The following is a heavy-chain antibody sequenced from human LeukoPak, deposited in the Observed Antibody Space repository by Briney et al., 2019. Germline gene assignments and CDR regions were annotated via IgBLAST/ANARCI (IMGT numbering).Heavy chain of an antibody. D-gene: IGHD1-26*01. CDR3: ARVVGLNEWEPHY. Sequence: ASVTVSCHASGYTFSIYAISWVRQAPGQGLEWMGRISAYNGNTDYAQKFQGRVTMTTDTSTSTAYMELRSLRSDDTAMYYCARVVGLNEWEPHYWGQGTLVTVSS. CDR1: GYTFSIYA. V-gene: IGHV1-18*01. J-gene: IGHJ4*02. CDR2: ISAYNGNT.